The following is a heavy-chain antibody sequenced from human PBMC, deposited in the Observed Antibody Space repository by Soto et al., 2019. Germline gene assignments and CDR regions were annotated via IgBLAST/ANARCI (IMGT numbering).Heavy chain of an antibody. Sequence: SETLSLTCTVSGGSISSFYWSWIRQPPGKGLEWIGYVHHTVGTNYDPTLRSRVTMSLDTSKSQVSLTLNSVTAADTAVYYCARYHCTGNSCYRTNWLDPWGQGTLVTVSS. CDR1: GGSISSFY. D-gene: IGHD2-8*02. CDR2: VHHTVGT. CDR3: ARYHCTGNSCYRTNWLDP. J-gene: IGHJ5*02. V-gene: IGHV4-59*01.